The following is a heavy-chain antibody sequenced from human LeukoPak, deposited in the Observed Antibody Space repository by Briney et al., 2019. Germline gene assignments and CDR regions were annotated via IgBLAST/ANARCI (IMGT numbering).Heavy chain of an antibody. CDR3: ARVDGDPKYGMDV. Sequence: ASVKVSCKASGGTFSSYAISWVRQAPGQGLEWMGGIIPIFGTANYAQKFQGRVTTTADESTSTAYMELSSLRSEDTAVYYCARVDGDPKYGMDVWGQGTTVTVSS. V-gene: IGHV1-69*13. J-gene: IGHJ6*02. CDR1: GGTFSSYA. CDR2: IIPIFGTA. D-gene: IGHD4-17*01.